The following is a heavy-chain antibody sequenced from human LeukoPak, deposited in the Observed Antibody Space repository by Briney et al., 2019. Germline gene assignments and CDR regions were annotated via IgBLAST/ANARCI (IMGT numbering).Heavy chain of an antibody. CDR3: VRDFQWSLEP. CDR1: GFTFSTFH. D-gene: IGHD1-1*01. CDR2: INYHSQPT. V-gene: IGHV3-48*01. Sequence: HPGGSLRLSCTASGFTFSTFHMHWVRQAPGKGLEWVSYINYHSQPTYYADSVKGRFTISRDNAKSSLYLQLNDLRAEDTAVYYCVRDFQWSLEPWGQGTPVTVSS. J-gene: IGHJ5*02.